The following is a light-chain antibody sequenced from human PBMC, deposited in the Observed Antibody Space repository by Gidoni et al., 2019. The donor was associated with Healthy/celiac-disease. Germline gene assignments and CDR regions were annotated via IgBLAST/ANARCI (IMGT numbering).Light chain of an antibody. CDR3: QQYGSSPRT. CDR1: QSVSSSY. J-gene: IGKJ1*01. CDR2: GAS. Sequence: DIVLTQSPGTLSLSPGERATLSCRASQSVSSSYLAWYQQKPGQAPRLLIYGASSRATGIPDRFSGRGSGTDFTLTISRREPEDFAVYYCQQYGSSPRTFGQGTKVEIK. V-gene: IGKV3-20*01.